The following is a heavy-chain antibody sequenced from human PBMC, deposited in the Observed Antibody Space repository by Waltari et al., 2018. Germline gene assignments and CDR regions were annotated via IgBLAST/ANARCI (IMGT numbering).Heavy chain of an antibody. J-gene: IGHJ4*02. CDR3: ARQGLTGAL. CDR1: GYSISSGYY. D-gene: IGHD7-27*01. Sequence: QVQLQESGPGLVKPSETLSLTCAVSGYSISSGYYWGWIRQPPGKGLEWIGSIYHSGSTYYNPSLKSRVTISVDPSKNQFSLKLSSVTAADTAVYYCARQGLTGALWGQGTLVTVSA. V-gene: IGHV4-38-2*01. CDR2: IYHSGST.